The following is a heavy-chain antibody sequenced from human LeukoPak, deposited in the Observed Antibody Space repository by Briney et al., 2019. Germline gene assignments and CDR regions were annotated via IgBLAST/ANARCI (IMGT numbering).Heavy chain of an antibody. CDR3: ARGGGNLFDY. V-gene: IGHV3-7*01. CDR2: IKQDGSEK. J-gene: IGHJ4*02. D-gene: IGHD2-15*01. CDR1: GFTFSGYW. Sequence: GGSLRLSCAASGFTFSGYWMSWVRQAPGKGLEWVANIKQDGSEKHYVDSVKGRFTISRDNAKNSLYLQMNSLRAEDTAVYYCARGGGNLFDYWGQGTLVTVSS.